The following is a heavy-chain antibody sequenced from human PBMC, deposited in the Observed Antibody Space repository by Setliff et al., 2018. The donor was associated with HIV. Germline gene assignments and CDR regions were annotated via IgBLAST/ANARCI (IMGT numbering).Heavy chain of an antibody. J-gene: IGHJ4*02. CDR3: ARAVTTLTAPTHFDY. D-gene: IGHD4-17*01. CDR1: GGSFSGYY. Sequence: LSLTCAVYGGSFSGYYWSWIRQHPGKGLEWIGYIYYRGSTHYNPSRKSRVTISVDTSKNQFSLKLSSVTAADTAVYYCARAVTTLTAPTHFDYWGQGTLVTVSS. V-gene: IGHV4-31*11. CDR2: IYYRGST.